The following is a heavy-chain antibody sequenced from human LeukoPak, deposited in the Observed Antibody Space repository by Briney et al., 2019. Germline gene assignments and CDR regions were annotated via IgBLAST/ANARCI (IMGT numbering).Heavy chain of an antibody. CDR2: FNWNGGGT. V-gene: IGHV3-9*01. D-gene: IGHD1-26*01. J-gene: IGHJ6*02. Sequence: PGGSLRLSWAATGFTFKDYGMHWVRQPPGKGLEWVSSFNWNGGGTDYADSVKGRFTISRDNAKNSLYLQLSSLRPEDTALYYCAKHMRATNTYSFFGLDVWGQGTTVTVSS. CDR3: AKHMRATNTYSFFGLDV. CDR1: GFTFKDYG.